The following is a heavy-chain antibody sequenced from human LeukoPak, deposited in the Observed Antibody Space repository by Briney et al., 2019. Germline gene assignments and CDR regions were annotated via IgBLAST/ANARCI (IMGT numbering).Heavy chain of an antibody. J-gene: IGHJ6*03. Sequence: ASVKVSCKASGYTFTSYAMNWVRQAPGQGLEWMGWINTNTGNPTYAQGFTGRFVFSLDTSVSTAYLQISSLKTEDTAVYYCARLTGNHYYYYYMDVWGKGTTVTVPS. CDR3: ARLTGNHYYYYYMDV. CDR1: GYTFTSYA. D-gene: IGHD1-20*01. V-gene: IGHV7-4-1*02. CDR2: INTNTGNP.